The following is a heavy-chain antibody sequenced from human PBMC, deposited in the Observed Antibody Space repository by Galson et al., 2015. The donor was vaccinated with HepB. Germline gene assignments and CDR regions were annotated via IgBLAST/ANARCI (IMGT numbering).Heavy chain of an antibody. CDR2: IEVSGDAT. V-gene: IGHV3-23*01. CDR3: AKEERYFDWLSYWYFDL. Sequence: SLRLSCAASGFTFGNYAMTWVRQAPGKGLEWVSAIEVSGDATYYADSVKGRFTISRDNSQNILYLQMHSLRVEDTAIYYCAKEERYFDWLSYWYFDLGGRGTLVSVSS. J-gene: IGHJ2*01. D-gene: IGHD3-9*01. CDR1: GFTFGNYA.